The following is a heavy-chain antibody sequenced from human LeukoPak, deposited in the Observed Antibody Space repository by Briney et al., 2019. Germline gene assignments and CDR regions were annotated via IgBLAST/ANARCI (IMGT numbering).Heavy chain of an antibody. Sequence: PGGSLRLSCADSGFTFSSYTMNWVRQAPGKGLEWVSSISRSGNYIYYLDSVEGRFTISRDNAKNSLSLQMNSLRAEDTAVYYCARRDHGDYGEEYWGQGTLVTVSS. CDR3: ARRDHGDYGEEY. J-gene: IGHJ4*02. V-gene: IGHV3-21*06. D-gene: IGHD4-17*01. CDR1: GFTFSSYT. CDR2: ISRSGNYI.